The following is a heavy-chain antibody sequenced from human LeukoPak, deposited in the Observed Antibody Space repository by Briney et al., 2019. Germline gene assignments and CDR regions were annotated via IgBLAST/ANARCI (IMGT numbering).Heavy chain of an antibody. Sequence: PSETLSLTCIVSGGSISSYYWSWLRQPPGKGLEWIGYVYHSGSTNCNPSLKSRVTIFVDTSKNQFSLKLSSVIAADTAVYYCARVGDSSGSFDYWGQGTLVTVSS. CDR1: GGSISSYY. CDR3: ARVGDSSGSFDY. D-gene: IGHD3-22*01. J-gene: IGHJ4*02. CDR2: VYHSGST. V-gene: IGHV4-59*01.